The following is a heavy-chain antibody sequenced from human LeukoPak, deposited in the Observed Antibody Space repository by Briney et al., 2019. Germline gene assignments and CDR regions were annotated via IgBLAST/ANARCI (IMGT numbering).Heavy chain of an antibody. D-gene: IGHD1-26*01. CDR3: ARDSGSPIFGY. CDR1: GFTFGDTW. J-gene: IGHJ4*02. V-gene: IGHV3-7*01. CDR2: IKQDGSEK. Sequence: PGGSLRLSCAASGFTFGDTWMNWVRQVPGQGLEWVANIKQDGSEKFYVASVKGRFTISRDNARNSLYLQMNSLRAEDTAVYYCARDSGSPIFGYWGQGTLVTVSS.